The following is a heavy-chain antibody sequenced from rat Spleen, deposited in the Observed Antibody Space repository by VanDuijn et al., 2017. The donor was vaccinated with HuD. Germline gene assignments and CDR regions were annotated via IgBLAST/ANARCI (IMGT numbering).Heavy chain of an antibody. CDR3: ATGPRILRLDWFAY. Sequence: EVQLVESGGGLVQPVRSLKLSCVASGFTFSDYNMAWVRQAPKKGLEWVATIIYDGTRAFYRDSVQGRFTISRDNAKSTLYLQMDSLTSEDTATYYCATGPRILRLDWFAYWGQGTLVTVSS. CDR2: IIYDGTRA. V-gene: IGHV5S10*01. CDR1: GFTFSDYN. D-gene: IGHD1-6*01. J-gene: IGHJ3*01.